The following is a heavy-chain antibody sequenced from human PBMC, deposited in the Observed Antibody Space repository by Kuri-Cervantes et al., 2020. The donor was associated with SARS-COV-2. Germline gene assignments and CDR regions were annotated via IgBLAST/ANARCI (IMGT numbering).Heavy chain of an antibody. CDR1: GFTFSSYA. J-gene: IGHJ4*02. CDR3: AKTLRVYSSSPFDY. Sequence: GGSLRLSCAASGFTFSSYAMSWVRQAPGKGLEWVSAISGSGGSTYHADSVKGRFTISRDNSKNTLYLQMNSLRAEDTAVYYCAKTLRVYSSSPFDYWGQGTLVTVSS. CDR2: ISGSGGST. D-gene: IGHD6-13*01. V-gene: IGHV3-23*01.